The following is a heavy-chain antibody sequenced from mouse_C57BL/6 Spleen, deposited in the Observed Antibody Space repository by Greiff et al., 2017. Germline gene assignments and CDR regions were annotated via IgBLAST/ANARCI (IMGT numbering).Heavy chain of an antibody. Sequence: VQLQQSGAELVRPGASVTLSCKASGYTFTDYEMHWVKQTPVHGLEWIGAIDPETGGTAYNQKFKGKAILTADKSSSTAYMELRSLTSEDSAVYYCTRDGYGSSPWFAYWGQGTLVTVSA. D-gene: IGHD1-1*01. J-gene: IGHJ3*01. CDR3: TRDGYGSSPWFAY. CDR2: IDPETGGT. CDR1: GYTFTDYE. V-gene: IGHV1-15*01.